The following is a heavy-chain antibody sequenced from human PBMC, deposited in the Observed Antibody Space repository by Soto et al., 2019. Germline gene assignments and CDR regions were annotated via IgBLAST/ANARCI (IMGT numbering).Heavy chain of an antibody. V-gene: IGHV4-39*01. Sequence: PSETLSLTCTVSGGSISSSNYYWGWIRQPPGKGLEWIGSISYGGSTYYNPSLQSRVTISVDTSNNQFSLKLTSVTAADTAVYYCARPGRIAIRLGFDSWGKGTLVTVSS. J-gene: IGHJ4*02. D-gene: IGHD6-13*01. CDR1: GGSISSSNYY. CDR2: ISYGGST. CDR3: ARPGRIAIRLGFDS.